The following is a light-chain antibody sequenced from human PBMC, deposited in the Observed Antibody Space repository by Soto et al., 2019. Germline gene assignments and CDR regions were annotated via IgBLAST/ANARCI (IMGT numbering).Light chain of an antibody. V-gene: IGLV2-14*01. CDR3: SSYTSVTIVV. Sequence: QSALTQPASVSGSPGQSITISCTGTSSDIGGYNFVSWYQQYPGEVPKLMIYDVNARPSGVSNRFSGSKSGNTASLTISGLQANDEADYYCSSYTSVTIVVFGGRTKLTVL. CDR1: SSDIGGYNF. CDR2: DVN. J-gene: IGLJ2*01.